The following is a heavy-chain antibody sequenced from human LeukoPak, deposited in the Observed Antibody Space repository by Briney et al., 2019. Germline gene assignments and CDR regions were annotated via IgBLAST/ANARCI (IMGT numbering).Heavy chain of an antibody. Sequence: GASVKVSCKASGYTFTSYYMHWVRQAPGQGLEWMGIINPSGGSTSYAQKFQGRVTMTRDTSTSTVYMELSSLRSEDTAVYYCARDGIQLWEYYYDSSGYYPDYWGQGTPVTVSS. CDR1: GYTFTSYY. CDR3: ARDGIQLWEYYYDSSGYYPDY. J-gene: IGHJ4*02. CDR2: INPSGGST. V-gene: IGHV1-46*01. D-gene: IGHD3-22*01.